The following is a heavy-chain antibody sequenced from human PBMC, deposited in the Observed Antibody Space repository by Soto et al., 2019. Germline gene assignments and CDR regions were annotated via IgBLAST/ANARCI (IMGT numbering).Heavy chain of an antibody. CDR2: INAGNGNT. V-gene: IGHV1-3*01. CDR1: AYTFTSYT. Sequence: ASCKVYCTTSAYTFTSYTMHWVRSVPGQRREWMGWINAGNGNTKYSQKFQGRVTITTDTSASTAYMELSSLRSEDTAVYYCARDGIAAAGTSWFDPWGQGTLVTVS. J-gene: IGHJ5*02. CDR3: ARDGIAAAGTSWFDP. D-gene: IGHD6-13*01.